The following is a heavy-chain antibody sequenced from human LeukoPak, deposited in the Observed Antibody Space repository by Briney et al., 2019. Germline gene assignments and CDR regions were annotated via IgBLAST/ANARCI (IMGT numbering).Heavy chain of an antibody. D-gene: IGHD6-19*01. Sequence: GASVKVSCKACGYTFISYDINWVRQATGQGLEWMGYMNPNSGNTRYAQKFQGRVTMTRNTSISTAYMELSSLRSEDTAVYYCTRVPRTAVGIWGQGTMVTVSS. V-gene: IGHV1-8*01. CDR2: MNPNSGNT. CDR3: TRVPRTAVGI. CDR1: GYTFISYD. J-gene: IGHJ3*02.